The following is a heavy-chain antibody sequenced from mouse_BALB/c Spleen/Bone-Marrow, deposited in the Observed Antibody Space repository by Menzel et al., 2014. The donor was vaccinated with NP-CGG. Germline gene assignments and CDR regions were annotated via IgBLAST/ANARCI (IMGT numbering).Heavy chain of an antibody. Sequence: EVKLMESGGGLVQPGGSRKLSRAASGFTFSSFGMHWVRQAPEKGLEWVAYISSGSSTIYYADTVKGRFTISRDNPKNTLFLQMTSLRSEDTAMYYCARYGNYFYAMDYWGQGTSVTVSS. J-gene: IGHJ4*01. CDR1: GFTFSSFG. D-gene: IGHD2-1*01. V-gene: IGHV5-17*02. CDR3: ARYGNYFYAMDY. CDR2: ISSGSSTI.